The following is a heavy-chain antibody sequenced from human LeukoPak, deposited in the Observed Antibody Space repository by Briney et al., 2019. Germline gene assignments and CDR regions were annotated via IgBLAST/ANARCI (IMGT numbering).Heavy chain of an antibody. D-gene: IGHD3-3*01. J-gene: IGHJ3*02. CDR1: GGTFSSYA. CDR3: ARVGGGITIFPLNAFDI. V-gene: IGHV1-69*13. Sequence: ASVKVSCKASGGTFSSYAISWVRQAPGQGLEWMGGIIPIIGTAIYAQRFQGRVTITAGESTSTAYMELSSLRSEDTAVYYCARVGGGITIFPLNAFDIWGQGTMVTVSS. CDR2: IIPIIGTA.